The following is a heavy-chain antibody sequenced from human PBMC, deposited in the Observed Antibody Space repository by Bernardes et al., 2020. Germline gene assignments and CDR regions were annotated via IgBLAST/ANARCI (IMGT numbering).Heavy chain of an antibody. CDR1: GASVSSATYY. D-gene: IGHD2-8*02. J-gene: IGHJ4*02. CDR3: ARVTGPSDY. CDR2: IYYSGST. V-gene: IGHV4-61*01. Sequence: SETLSLTCTVSGASVSSATYYWSWIRQPPGKGLEWIGYIYYSGSTNYNPSLKSRVTISVDTSKNQFSLKLSSVTAADTAVYYCARVTGPSDYWGQGTPVTVSS.